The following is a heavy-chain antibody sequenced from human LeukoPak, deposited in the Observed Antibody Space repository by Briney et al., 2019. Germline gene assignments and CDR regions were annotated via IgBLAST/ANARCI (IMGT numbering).Heavy chain of an antibody. D-gene: IGHD2-21*02. V-gene: IGHV3-74*01. CDR2: INSDGSTT. CDR3: ASPADIVVVTAKVNDAFDI. CDR1: GFTFSSYW. Sequence: GGSLRFSCAGSGFTFSSYWMHWVRQAPGKGLMWVSRINSDGSTTNYADSVKGRFTISRDNSKNSLYLQMNSLRAEDTAVYYCASPADIVVVTAKVNDAFDIWGQGTMVTVSS. J-gene: IGHJ3*02.